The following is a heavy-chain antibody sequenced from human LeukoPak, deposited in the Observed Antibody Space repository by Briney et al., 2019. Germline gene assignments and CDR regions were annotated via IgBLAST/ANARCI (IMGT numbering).Heavy chain of an antibody. CDR1: GDTFTGYY. D-gene: IGHD6-19*01. CDR3: ARDRGPRGWYYFDY. J-gene: IGHJ4*02. CDR2: INPNRGGT. Sequence: GASVKVSCKASGDTFTGYYMHWGRQAPGQGLERMGWINPNRGGTNYAQKFQGRVTMTRDTSISKAYMELSRLRSDDTAVYYCARDRGPRGWYYFDYWGQGTLVTVSS. V-gene: IGHV1-2*02.